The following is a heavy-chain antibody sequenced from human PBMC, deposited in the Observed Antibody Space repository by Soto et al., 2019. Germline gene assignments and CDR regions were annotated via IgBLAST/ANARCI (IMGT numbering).Heavy chain of an antibody. CDR1: GFTFSSYS. Sequence: GGSLRLSCAASGFTFSSYSMNWVRQAPGKGLEWVSYISSSRSTIYYADSVKGRFTISRDNAKNSLYLQMNSLRAEDTAVYYCARKLFDYWGRGTLVTVSS. J-gene: IGHJ4*02. V-gene: IGHV3-48*01. CDR2: ISSSRSTI. CDR3: ARKLFDY.